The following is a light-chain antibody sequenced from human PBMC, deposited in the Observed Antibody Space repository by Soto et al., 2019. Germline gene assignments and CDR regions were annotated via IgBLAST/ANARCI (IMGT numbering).Light chain of an antibody. CDR1: QSVSSSY. CDR2: AAS. Sequence: EIVLTQSPGTLSLSPEERATLSCRASQSVSSSYLAWYRQKPGQAPRLLIYAASSRATGIPDRFSGTGSGTDFTLTISRLEPEDFAVYYYQQYGSSPYTFGQGTKLEIK. V-gene: IGKV3-20*01. CDR3: QQYGSSPYT. J-gene: IGKJ2*01.